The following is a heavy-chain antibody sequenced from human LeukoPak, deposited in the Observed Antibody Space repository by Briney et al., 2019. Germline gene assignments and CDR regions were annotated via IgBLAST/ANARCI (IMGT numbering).Heavy chain of an antibody. D-gene: IGHD6-13*01. CDR2: IRQVGDTK. V-gene: IGHV3-7*03. CDR3: ARSLPYGTTWYGRSDF. CDR1: GFPFNAYW. J-gene: IGHJ4*02. Sequence: GGSLRLSCAASGFPFNAYWMTWVRQAPGKGLEWVANIRQVGDTKYYVDSVEGRFTISRDNAMNSLYLQMNSLRAEDTAIYYCARSLPYGTTWYGRSDFWGQGTLVTVSS.